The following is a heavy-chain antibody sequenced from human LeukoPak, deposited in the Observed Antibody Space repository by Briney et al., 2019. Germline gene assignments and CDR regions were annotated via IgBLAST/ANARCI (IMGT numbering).Heavy chain of an antibody. D-gene: IGHD3-9*01. CDR1: GYTLTEFA. V-gene: IGHV1-24*01. CDR3: APRFRYFDWSFNDP. Sequence: ASVKVSCKVSGYTLTEFAIHWVRQSPGKGLEWMGGFDPEDGERIYAQKFQGRVTMTEDTSTDTSYMELSSLRSEDTAVYYCAPRFRYFDWSFNDPWGQGTLVTVSS. J-gene: IGHJ5*02. CDR2: FDPEDGER.